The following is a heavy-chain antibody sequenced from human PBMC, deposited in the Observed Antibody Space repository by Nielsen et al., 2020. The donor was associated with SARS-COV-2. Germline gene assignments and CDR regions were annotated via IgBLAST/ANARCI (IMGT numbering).Heavy chain of an antibody. J-gene: IGHJ5*02. Sequence: WIRQPPGKGLEWVSYISSSSSTIYYADSVKGRFTISRDNAKNTLYLQMNSLRAEDTAVYYCARDVHYDYVWGSYRYNWFDPWGQGTLVTVSS. CDR2: ISSSSSTI. CDR3: ARDVHYDYVWGSYRYNWFDP. V-gene: IGHV3-48*04. D-gene: IGHD3-16*02.